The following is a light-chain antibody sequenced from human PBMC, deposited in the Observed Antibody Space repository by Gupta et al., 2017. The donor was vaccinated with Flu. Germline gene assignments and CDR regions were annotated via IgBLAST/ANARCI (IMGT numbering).Light chain of an antibody. Sequence: SYVLTQSPSVSVAPGQTARISCGGTNIGSKSVHWYHQMPGKAPVLVVYDDSDRPSGIPVRFSGSKSGNTATLTISRVEAGDEADYYCQVWESSGDQPIFGTGTKVT. CDR1: NIGSKS. J-gene: IGLJ1*01. V-gene: IGLV3-21*02. CDR2: DDS. CDR3: QVWESSGDQPI.